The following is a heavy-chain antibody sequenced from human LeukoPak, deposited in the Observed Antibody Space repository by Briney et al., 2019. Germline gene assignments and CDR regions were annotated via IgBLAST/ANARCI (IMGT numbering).Heavy chain of an antibody. J-gene: IGHJ4*02. V-gene: IGHV1-69*05. CDR3: ASTVEQWLHFDY. CDR2: IIPIFGTA. CDR1: GYTFTSYD. D-gene: IGHD6-19*01. Sequence: SVKVSCKASGYTFTSYDINWMRQATGQGLEWMGRIIPIFGTANYAQKFQGRVTITTDESTSTAYMELSSLRSEDTAVYYCASTVEQWLHFDYWGQGTLVTVSS.